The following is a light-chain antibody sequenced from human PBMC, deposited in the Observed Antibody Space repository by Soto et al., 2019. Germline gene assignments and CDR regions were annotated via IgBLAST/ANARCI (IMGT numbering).Light chain of an antibody. Sequence: QSALTQPPYASGSPGQSVTISCTGTSSDVGGYNDVSWYQQHPGKAPKLMISEVSKRPSGVPDRFSGSKSGNTASLTVSGLQAEDEADYYCSSFAGNNNLVFGGGTKLTVL. CDR3: SSFAGNNNLV. J-gene: IGLJ2*01. CDR1: SSDVGGYND. V-gene: IGLV2-8*01. CDR2: EVS.